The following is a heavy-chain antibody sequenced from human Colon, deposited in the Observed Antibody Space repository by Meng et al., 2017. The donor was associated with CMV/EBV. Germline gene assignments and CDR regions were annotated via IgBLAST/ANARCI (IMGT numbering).Heavy chain of an antibody. V-gene: IGHV1-2*02. J-gene: IGHJ5*02. D-gene: IGHD4-17*01. CDR1: GYTFPGYY. CDR3: AGESPGVTTSQAGFDH. CDR2: VKPDSDGT. Sequence: SGYTFPGYYMSWERRGPGQGLEWRGGVKPDSDGTSCARKYRGRVTMSSDTSIDTAYMELRRLRSDDTAVYTCAGESPGVTTSQAGFDHWGQGTLVTVSS.